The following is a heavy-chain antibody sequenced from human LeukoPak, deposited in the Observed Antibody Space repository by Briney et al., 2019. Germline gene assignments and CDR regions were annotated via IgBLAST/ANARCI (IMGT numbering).Heavy chain of an antibody. V-gene: IGHV4-39*07. CDR1: GGSISSHSYY. D-gene: IGHD1-20*01. CDR3: ARSTNWKFDY. CDR2: IYYSGSA. J-gene: IGHJ4*02. Sequence: SETLSLTCTVSGGSISSHSYYWGWIRQPPGKGLEWIGSIYYSGSAYYTPSLKSRVTISVDTSKNQFSLKLSSVTAADTAVYYCARSTNWKFDYWGQGTLVTVSS.